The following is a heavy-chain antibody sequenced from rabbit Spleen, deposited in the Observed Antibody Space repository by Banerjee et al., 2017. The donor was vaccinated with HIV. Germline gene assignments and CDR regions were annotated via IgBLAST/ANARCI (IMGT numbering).Heavy chain of an antibody. J-gene: IGHJ4*01. V-gene: IGHV1S40*01. CDR2: IDIGASAST. CDR3: ARDLPTVIGWNMNL. CDR1: GLDFSGDSY. Sequence: QSLEESGGDLVKPGASLTLTCKASGLDFSGDSYDSYMCCLRQAPGKGLEWISCIDIGASASTYSASWAKGRFTISRTSSPTVTLQMTTLTAADTATYFCARDLPTVIGWNMNLWDQRTLVTVS. D-gene: IGHD2-1*01.